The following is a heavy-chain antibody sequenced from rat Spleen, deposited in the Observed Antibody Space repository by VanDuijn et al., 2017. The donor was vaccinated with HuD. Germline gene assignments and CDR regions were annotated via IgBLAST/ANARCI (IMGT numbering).Heavy chain of an antibody. Sequence: EVKLVESGGGLVQPGRSLKLSCAASGFTFSDYAMAWVRQAPREGLEWVETIRYDGSRTYYRDFVKGRFTISRVNAKRTRYLQMDSLRSEDTATYYCVRFVFRYDRGWFAYWGQGTLVTVSS. CDR2: IRYDGSRT. D-gene: IGHD2-1*01. V-gene: IGHV5-7*01. CDR3: VRFVFRYDRGWFAY. CDR1: GFTFSDYA. J-gene: IGHJ3*01.